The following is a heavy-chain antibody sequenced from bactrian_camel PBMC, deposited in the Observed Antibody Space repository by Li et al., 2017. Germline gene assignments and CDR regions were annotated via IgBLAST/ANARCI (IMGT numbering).Heavy chain of an antibody. Sequence: HVQLVESGGGSVQAGGSLRLSCVVSGHSRGSNCVGWYRLPPGKEREGVASIYTGTDRTYYADSEKGRFTISLGLDNAPNTVALQMNSLKPEDTAMYSCAAANSPFRPCANADGFDTLRHFGTWGQGTQVTV. J-gene: IGHJ6*01. D-gene: IGHD3*01. CDR1: GHSRGSNC. CDR2: IYTGTDRT. V-gene: IGHV3S54*01. CDR3: AAANSPFRPCANADGFDTLRHFGT.